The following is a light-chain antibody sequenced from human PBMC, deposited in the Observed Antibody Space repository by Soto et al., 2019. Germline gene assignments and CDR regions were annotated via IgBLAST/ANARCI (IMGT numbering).Light chain of an antibody. CDR2: DAS. V-gene: IGKV3-11*01. CDR3: QQRSNWPLT. CDR1: QSVSSY. J-gene: IGKJ4*01. Sequence: EIVLTQSPATLSLSPGERATLSCRASQSVSSYLAWYQQKPGQAPRLLIYDASNRDTGIPARFSVSGSGTDFPLTIRTLESEDCAVYYGQQRSNWPLTFRGGTEVEIQ.